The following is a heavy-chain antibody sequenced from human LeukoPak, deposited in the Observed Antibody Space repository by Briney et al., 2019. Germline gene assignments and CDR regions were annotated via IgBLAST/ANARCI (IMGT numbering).Heavy chain of an antibody. D-gene: IGHD2-21*01. CDR1: GFTFSNAY. CDR3: ITPLPYSAQ. Sequence: GGSLRLSCAASGFTFSNAYMNWVRQTPGKGLEWVGRIKPKTDGGTTEYAAPVKDRFSISRDDSKSMMYLQMNSLKTEDTAVYYCITPLPYSAQGGQGTLVTVSS. CDR2: IKPKTDGGTT. J-gene: IGHJ4*02. V-gene: IGHV3-15*07.